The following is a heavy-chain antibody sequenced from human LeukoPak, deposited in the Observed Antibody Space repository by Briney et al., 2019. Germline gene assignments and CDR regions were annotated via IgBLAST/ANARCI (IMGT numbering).Heavy chain of an antibody. CDR2: MSAYNGNA. CDR3: ARRTYSRSSSIFDN. J-gene: IGHJ4*02. D-gene: IGHD6-6*01. CDR1: GYTFTSYG. Sequence: ASVKVSCKASGYTFTSYGISWVRQAPGQGLEWMGWMSAYNGNANYAQKLQGRVTVTTDTSTSAAYMELRSLRSDDTAVYYCARRTYSRSSSIFDNWGQGTLVTVSS. V-gene: IGHV1-18*01.